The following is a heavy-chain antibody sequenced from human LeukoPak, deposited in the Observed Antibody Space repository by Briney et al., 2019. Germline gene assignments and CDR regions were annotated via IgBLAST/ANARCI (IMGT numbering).Heavy chain of an antibody. J-gene: IGHJ4*02. CDR1: GFTFSSYG. V-gene: IGHV3-23*01. D-gene: IGHD2-2*01. CDR3: AKDVSNYFDY. Sequence: GGSLRLSCAASGFTFSSYGMSWVRQAPGKGLEWVSGISATGGTTYYADSVKGRFTISRDNSKNTLYLQMNSLRAEDAAVYYCAKDVSNYFDYWGQGTLVTVSS. CDR2: ISATGGTT.